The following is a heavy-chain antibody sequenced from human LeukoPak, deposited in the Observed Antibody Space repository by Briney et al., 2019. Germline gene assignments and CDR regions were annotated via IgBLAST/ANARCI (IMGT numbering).Heavy chain of an antibody. V-gene: IGHV3-11*01. CDR1: GFTFSDYY. D-gene: IGHD4-23*01. CDR2: ISSSGSTI. Sequence: PGGSLRLSCAASGFTFSDYYMSWIRQAPGKGLEWVSYISSSGSTIYYADSVKGRFTISRDNAKNSLYLQMNSLRAEDTALYYCAKDIGGGKGPLVGLFDYWGQGTLVTVSS. CDR3: AKDIGGGKGPLVGLFDY. J-gene: IGHJ4*02.